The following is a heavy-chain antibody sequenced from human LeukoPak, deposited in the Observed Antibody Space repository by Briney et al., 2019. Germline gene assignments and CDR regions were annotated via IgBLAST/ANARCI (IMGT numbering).Heavy chain of an antibody. CDR3: ARDPTTVTTIFDS. CDR2: IYYSGST. Sequence: PSETLSLTCTVSGGSISSYYWSWIRQPPGKGLEWIGYIYYSGSTNCNPSLKSRVSMSGDTSKNQVSLKLRSVTAADTAVYYCARDPTTVTTIFDSWGQGTLVTVSS. J-gene: IGHJ4*02. D-gene: IGHD4-17*01. V-gene: IGHV4-59*12. CDR1: GGSISSYY.